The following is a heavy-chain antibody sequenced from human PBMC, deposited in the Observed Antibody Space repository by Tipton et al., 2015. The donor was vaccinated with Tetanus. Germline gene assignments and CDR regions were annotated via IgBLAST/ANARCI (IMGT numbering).Heavy chain of an antibody. CDR2: SNHAGST. CDR3: AAAVVRWFDP. V-gene: IGHV4-34*06. D-gene: IGHD6-13*01. Sequence: TLSLTCAVHGGSFSDNFWSWIRQSPGKGLEWIGKSNHAGSTNYNPSLKSRVTISVNTSKKQFYLRLDSVTAADTAVYYCAAAVVRWFDPWGQGTLVTVSS. CDR1: GGSFSDNF. J-gene: IGHJ5*02.